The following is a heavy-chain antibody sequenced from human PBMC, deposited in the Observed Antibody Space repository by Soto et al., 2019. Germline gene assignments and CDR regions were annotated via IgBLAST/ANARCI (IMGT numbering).Heavy chain of an antibody. Sequence: QVQLVESGGGVVQPGRSLRLSCAASGFTFSTYAMHWVRQAPGKGLEWVAVIAYDETNKYYADSVKGRCTISRDNSKSTLYLQMNSLRAEDTAVYYCARTKGVVPDYYGMDVWGQGTTVTVS. CDR2: IAYDETNK. CDR3: ARTKGVVPDYYGMDV. D-gene: IGHD3-10*01. CDR1: GFTFSTYA. J-gene: IGHJ6*02. V-gene: IGHV3-30-3*01.